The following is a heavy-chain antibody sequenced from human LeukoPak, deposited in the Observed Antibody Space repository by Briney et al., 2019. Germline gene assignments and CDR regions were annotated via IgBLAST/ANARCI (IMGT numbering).Heavy chain of an antibody. D-gene: IGHD6-6*01. Sequence: TGGSLRLSCAASGFTFSSYAMHWVRQAPGKGLEWVAVISYDGSNKYYADSVKGRFTISRDNSKNTLYLQMNSLRAEDTAVYYCARDPGAFEYSSRGSLDYWGQGTLVTVSS. J-gene: IGHJ4*02. CDR2: ISYDGSNK. CDR3: ARDPGAFEYSSRGSLDY. CDR1: GFTFSSYA. V-gene: IGHV3-30-3*01.